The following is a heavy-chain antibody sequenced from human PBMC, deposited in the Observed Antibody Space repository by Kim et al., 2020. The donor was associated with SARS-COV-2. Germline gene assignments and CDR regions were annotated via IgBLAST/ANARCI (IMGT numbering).Heavy chain of an antibody. D-gene: IGHD2-2*01. CDR2: INHSGST. V-gene: IGHV4-34*01. CDR1: GGSFSGYY. CDR3: ARGPQNRYCSSTSCYWRPSGPALVFDY. J-gene: IGHJ4*02. Sequence: SETLSLTCAVYGGSFSGYYWSWIRQPPGKGLEWIGEINHSGSTNYNPSLKSRVTISVDTSKNQFSLKLSSVTAADTAVYYCARGPQNRYCSSTSCYWRPSGPALVFDYWGQGTLVTVSS.